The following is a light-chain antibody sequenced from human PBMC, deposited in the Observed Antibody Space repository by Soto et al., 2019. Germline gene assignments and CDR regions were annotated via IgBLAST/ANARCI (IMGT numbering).Light chain of an antibody. V-gene: IGLV1-44*01. CDR1: TSNIGSNT. CDR3: AAWDDSLNAYV. Sequence: QLVLTQPPSASGTPGQRVTISCSGSTSNIGSNTVNWYQQLPGTAPKLLIYSYNERPSGVPDRFSGSKSGTSASLAISGLQSEDEADYYCAAWDDSLNAYVFGTGTKLTVL. J-gene: IGLJ1*01. CDR2: SYN.